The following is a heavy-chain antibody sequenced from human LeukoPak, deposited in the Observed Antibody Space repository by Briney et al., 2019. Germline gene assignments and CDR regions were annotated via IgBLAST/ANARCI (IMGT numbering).Heavy chain of an antibody. Sequence: PSETLSLTCAVSGGSISSGGYSWSRIRQPPGKGLEWIGYIYHSGSTYYNPSLKSRVTISVDRSKNQFSLKLSSVTAADAAVYYCARGGSLPMDVWGKGTTVTVSS. CDR1: GGSISSGGYS. J-gene: IGHJ6*04. CDR3: ARGGSLPMDV. CDR2: IYHSGST. V-gene: IGHV4-30-2*01. D-gene: IGHD3-16*01.